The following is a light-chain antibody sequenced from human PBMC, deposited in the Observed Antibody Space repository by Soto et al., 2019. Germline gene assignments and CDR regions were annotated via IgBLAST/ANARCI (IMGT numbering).Light chain of an antibody. CDR1: QSVSNTY. J-gene: IGKJ5*01. V-gene: IGKV3-20*01. CDR3: QQYGTSEII. CDR2: DTS. Sequence: IVLTQSPGTMSLSPGERATLSCRTSQSVSNTYVAWYQQKPGQAPRLLIYDTSSRVTGIPDRFSGSWSGTDFTLTISRLEPEDCAVFYCQQYGTSEIIFGQGTRLE.